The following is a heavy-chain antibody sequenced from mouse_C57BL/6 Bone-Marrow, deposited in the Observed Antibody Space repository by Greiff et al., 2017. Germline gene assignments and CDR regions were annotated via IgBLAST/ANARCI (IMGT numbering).Heavy chain of an antibody. Sequence: EVKLVESGGGLVKPGGSLKLSCAASGFTFSSYAMSWVRQTPEKRLEWVATISDGGSYTYYPDNVKGRFTISRDNAKNNLYLQMSHLKSEDTAMYYCARDTFYYYGSSYGYYAMDYWGQGTSVTVSS. J-gene: IGHJ4*01. CDR1: GFTFSSYA. CDR3: ARDTFYYYGSSYGYYAMDY. V-gene: IGHV5-4*01. D-gene: IGHD1-1*01. CDR2: ISDGGSYT.